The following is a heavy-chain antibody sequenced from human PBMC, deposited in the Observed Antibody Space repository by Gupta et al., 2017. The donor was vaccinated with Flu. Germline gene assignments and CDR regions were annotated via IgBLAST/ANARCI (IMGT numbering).Heavy chain of an antibody. Sequence: EWMGRINPNSGGTNYAQKFQGRVTMTRDTSISTAYMELSRLRSDDTAVYYCARVGYYDFWSGYYGGDNWFDPWGQGTLVTVSS. J-gene: IGHJ5*02. CDR3: ARVGYYDFWSGYYGGDNWFDP. V-gene: IGHV1-2*06. CDR2: INPNSGGT. D-gene: IGHD3-3*01.